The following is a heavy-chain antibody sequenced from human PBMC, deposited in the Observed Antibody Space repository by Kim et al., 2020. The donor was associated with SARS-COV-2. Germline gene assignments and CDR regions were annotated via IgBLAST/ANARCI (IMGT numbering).Heavy chain of an antibody. V-gene: IGHV4-59*01. CDR2: IYYSGST. CDR1: GGSISSYY. CDR3: ARVNRNELDY. J-gene: IGHJ4*02. Sequence: SETLSLTCTVSGGSISSYYWSWIRQPPGKGLEWIGYIYYSGSTNYNPSLKSRVTISVDTSKNQFSLKLSSVTAADTAVYYCARVNRNELDYWGQGTLVTVSS.